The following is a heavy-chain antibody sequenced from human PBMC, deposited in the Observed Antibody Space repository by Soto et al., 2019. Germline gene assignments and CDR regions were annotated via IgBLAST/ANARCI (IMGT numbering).Heavy chain of an antibody. CDR3: ARCDSGYPCAFDI. Sequence: GGSLRLSCAASGFTFSSYSMNWVRRAPGKGLEWVSYISSSSSTIYYADSVKGRFTISRDNAKNSLYLQMNSLRAEDTAVYYCARCDSGYPCAFDIWGQGTMVTVSS. V-gene: IGHV3-48*01. CDR2: ISSSSSTI. J-gene: IGHJ3*02. CDR1: GFTFSSYS. D-gene: IGHD5-12*01.